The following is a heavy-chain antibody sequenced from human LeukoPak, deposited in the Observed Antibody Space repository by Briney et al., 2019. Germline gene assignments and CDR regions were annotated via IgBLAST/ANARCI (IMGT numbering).Heavy chain of an antibody. J-gene: IGHJ6*02. V-gene: IGHV6-1*01. CDR1: GDSVSSNSAA. CDR2: TYYRSKWYN. D-gene: IGHD6-19*01. CDR3: ARGDIAVASYYYYGMDV. Sequence: SQTLSLTCAISGDSVSSNSAAWNWIRQSSSRGLEWLGRTYYRSKWYNDYAVSVKSRITINPDTSKNQFSLQLNSVTPEDTAVYYCARGDIAVASYYYYGMDVWGQGTTVTVSS.